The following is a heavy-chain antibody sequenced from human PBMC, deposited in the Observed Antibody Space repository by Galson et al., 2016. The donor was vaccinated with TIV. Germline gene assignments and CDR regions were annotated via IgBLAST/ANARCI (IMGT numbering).Heavy chain of an antibody. CDR3: ARHSTSGFPGIEVAARRRPFDI. J-gene: IGHJ3*02. Sequence: LSLTCAVYGGSFSGHYWSWIRQSPGKGLEWIGEISLGGNTNYNPSLKSRVTMSIDTSENQFSVKLMSVTAADTAVYYCARHSTSGFPGIEVAARRRPFDIWGQGTMVTVSS. D-gene: IGHD6-19*01. V-gene: IGHV4-34*01. CDR1: GGSFSGHY. CDR2: ISLGGNT.